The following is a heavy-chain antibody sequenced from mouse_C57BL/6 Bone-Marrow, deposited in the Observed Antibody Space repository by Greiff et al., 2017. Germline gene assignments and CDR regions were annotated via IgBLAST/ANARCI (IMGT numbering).Heavy chain of an antibody. J-gene: IGHJ2*01. D-gene: IGHD2-4*01. Sequence: EVTLVESGGGLVKPGGSLKLSCAASGFTFSDYGMHWVRQGPEKGLEWVAYISSGSSTIYYADTVKGRFTISRDNAKNTLFLQMTSLRSEDTTMYYCASSTMITYFDYWGQGTTLTVSS. CDR3: ASSTMITYFDY. CDR2: ISSGSSTI. V-gene: IGHV5-17*01. CDR1: GFTFSDYG.